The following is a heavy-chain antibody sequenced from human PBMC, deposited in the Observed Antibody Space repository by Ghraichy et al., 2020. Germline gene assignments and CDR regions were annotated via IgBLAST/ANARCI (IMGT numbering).Heavy chain of an antibody. Sequence: GGSLRLSCAASGFALNIYYMSWVRQAPGKGLEWVAKIKEDGSEKYYVDSVKGRFTISRDNAKNSLYLQMNSLRAEDTAVYYCARDGEYGANNWSDTWGQGTLVIVSS. CDR2: IKEDGSEK. V-gene: IGHV3-7*04. J-gene: IGHJ5*02. CDR1: GFALNIYY. CDR3: ARDGEYGANNWSDT. D-gene: IGHD3-10*01.